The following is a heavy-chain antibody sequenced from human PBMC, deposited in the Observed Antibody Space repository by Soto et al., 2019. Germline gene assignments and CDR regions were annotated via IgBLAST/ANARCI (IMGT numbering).Heavy chain of an antibody. CDR2: IIPIFGTA. CDR3: ARGSYYGSGSYHAGMDV. Sequence: QVQLVQSGAEVKKPGSSVKVSCKASGGTFSSYAISWVRQAPGQGLEWMGGIIPIFGTANYAQKFQGRVKITADESTNTAYMELSSLRSEDTAVYYCARGSYYGSGSYHAGMDVWGQGTTVTVSS. D-gene: IGHD3-10*01. J-gene: IGHJ6*02. CDR1: GGTFSSYA. V-gene: IGHV1-69*12.